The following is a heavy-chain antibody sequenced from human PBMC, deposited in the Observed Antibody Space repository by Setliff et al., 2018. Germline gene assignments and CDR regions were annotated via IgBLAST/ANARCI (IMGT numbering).Heavy chain of an antibody. CDR2: IYHSGST. D-gene: IGHD3-3*01. V-gene: IGHV4-4*02. CDR1: GGSISSSNW. CDR3: AREGLTIFGVVIRRNYFDY. Sequence: ETLSLTCAVSGGSISSSNWWSWVRQPPGKGLEWIGEIYHSGSTNYNPSLKSRVTISVDKSKNQFSLKLSSVTAADTAVYYCAREGLTIFGVVIRRNYFDYWGQGTLVTVSS. J-gene: IGHJ4*02.